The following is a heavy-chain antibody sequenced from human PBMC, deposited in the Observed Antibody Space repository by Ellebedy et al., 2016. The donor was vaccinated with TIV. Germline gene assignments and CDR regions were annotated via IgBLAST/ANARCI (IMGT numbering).Heavy chain of an antibody. CDR1: GFTVRSNY. CDR2: FYSGGRT. CDR3: ARDGGSTSHFDY. J-gene: IGHJ4*02. D-gene: IGHD2-2*01. V-gene: IGHV3-66*02. Sequence: GGSLRLSCVASGFTVRSNYMSWVRQAPGKGLEWVSVFYSGGRTNYADYVKGRFTISRDNSKNTLYLQMNSLRAKDTAVYYCARDGGSTSHFDYWGQGTLVTVSS.